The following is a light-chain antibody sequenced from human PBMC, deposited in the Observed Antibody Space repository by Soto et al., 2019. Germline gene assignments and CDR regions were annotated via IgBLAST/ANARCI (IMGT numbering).Light chain of an antibody. CDR1: QSISSW. Sequence: DIQMTQSPSTLSASVGDRVTITCRASQSISSWLAWYQQKPGKAPKLLIYDASSLESGVPSGFSASAPGTEFTLTISSLPPYDFATYYCQQYNSYSPNTFGPGTKLEIK. V-gene: IGKV1-5*01. J-gene: IGKJ2*01. CDR2: DAS. CDR3: QQYNSYSPNT.